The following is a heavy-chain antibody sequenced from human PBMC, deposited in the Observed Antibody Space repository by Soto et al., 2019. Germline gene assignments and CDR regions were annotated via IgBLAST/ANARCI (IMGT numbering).Heavy chain of an antibody. Sequence: ADTLSLTCTVSGGSINTFYWSWVRQPAGKGLEWIVRIVASGSTSFKRALESLVAMSVGTSKNHFSLNLSSVTDADMAVYYCAREGSYSADNFAPGIQLWFFKXCGKGALVTFSX. CDR1: GGSINTFY. D-gene: IGHD5-18*01. V-gene: IGHV4-4*07. CDR3: AREGSYSADNFAPGIQLWFFKX. CDR2: IVASGST. J-gene: IGHJ1*01.